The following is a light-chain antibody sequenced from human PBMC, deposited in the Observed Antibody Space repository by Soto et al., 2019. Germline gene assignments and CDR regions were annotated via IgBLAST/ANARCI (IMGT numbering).Light chain of an antibody. V-gene: IGKV1D-13*01. CDR2: YAS. CDR1: QGVSIA. Sequence: AIQLTQSPSSLSASVGDRVTIPSRASQGVSIALAWYQQKPGKAPKLLIYYASILESGVPSRFSGSGSGTDFTLTISSLQPEDFATYYCQQFNNFPLTFGGGTKVEIK. J-gene: IGKJ4*01. CDR3: QQFNNFPLT.